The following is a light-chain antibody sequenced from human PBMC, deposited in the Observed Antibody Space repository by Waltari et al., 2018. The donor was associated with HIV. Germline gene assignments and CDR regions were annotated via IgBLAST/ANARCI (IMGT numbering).Light chain of an antibody. V-gene: IGLV1-40*01. CDR1: SSNVGAGYD. J-gene: IGLJ2*01. Sequence: QSVLTQPPSVSGAPGQRVTNSCTGSSSNVGAGYDVHWYQQLPGTTPKLLIYGNNNRPSGVPDRFSGSKSGTSASLAITGLQADDEADYYCQSYDSSLVIFGGGTKLTVL. CDR3: QSYDSSLVI. CDR2: GNN.